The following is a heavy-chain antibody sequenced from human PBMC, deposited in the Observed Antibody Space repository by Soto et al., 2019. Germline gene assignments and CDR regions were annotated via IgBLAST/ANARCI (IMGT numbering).Heavy chain of an antibody. Sequence: SGPTLVNPTQTLTLTCTFSGFSLSTSGVGVGWIRQPPGKALEWLALIYWNDDKRFSPSLKNRLTITKDTSKNQVVLTMTNMDPVDTATYYCALALTVHKGPYYYYYGMDVWGQGTTVTVSS. J-gene: IGHJ6*02. CDR2: IYWNDDK. D-gene: IGHD4-4*01. CDR3: ALALTVHKGPYYYYYGMDV. CDR1: GFSLSTSGVG. V-gene: IGHV2-5*01.